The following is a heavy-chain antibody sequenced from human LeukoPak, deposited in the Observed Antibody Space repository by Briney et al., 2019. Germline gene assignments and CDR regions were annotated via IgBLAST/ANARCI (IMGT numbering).Heavy chain of an antibody. CDR3: AKDANSSSWYNWFDP. D-gene: IGHD6-13*01. CDR2: ITGSGGST. CDR1: GFTVSSNY. Sequence: GGSLRLSCAASGFTVSSNYMSWVRQAPGKGLEWVSAITGSGGSTYYAASVEGRFTISRDNSKNMLYLQMNSLRAEDTAVYYCAKDANSSSWYNWFDPWGQGTLVTVSS. V-gene: IGHV3-23*01. J-gene: IGHJ5*02.